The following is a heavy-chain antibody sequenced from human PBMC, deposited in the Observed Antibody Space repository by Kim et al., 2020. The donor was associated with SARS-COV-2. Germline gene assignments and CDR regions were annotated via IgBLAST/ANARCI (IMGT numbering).Heavy chain of an antibody. J-gene: IGHJ4*02. CDR3: ASLNSGWYSVGRNY. CDR2: IYHSGST. D-gene: IGHD6-19*01. V-gene: IGHV4-4*02. CDR1: GGSISSSNW. Sequence: SETLSLNCAVSGGSISSSNWWSWVRQPPGKGLEWIGEIYHSGSTNYNPSLKSRVTISVDKSKNQFSLKLSSVTAADTAVYYCASLNSGWYSVGRNYWGQGTLVTVSS.